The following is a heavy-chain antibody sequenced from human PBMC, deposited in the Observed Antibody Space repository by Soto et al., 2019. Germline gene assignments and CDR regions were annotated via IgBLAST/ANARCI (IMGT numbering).Heavy chain of an antibody. CDR2: MNPNSGNT. Sequence: ASVKASCKASGYTFTSYDINWVRQATGQGHEWMGWMNPNSGNTGYAQKFQGRVTMTRNTSISTAYMELSSLRSEDTAVYYCARERTGTTSMDVWGQGTTVTVSS. V-gene: IGHV1-8*01. D-gene: IGHD1-1*01. CDR1: GYTFTSYD. J-gene: IGHJ6*02. CDR3: ARERTGTTSMDV.